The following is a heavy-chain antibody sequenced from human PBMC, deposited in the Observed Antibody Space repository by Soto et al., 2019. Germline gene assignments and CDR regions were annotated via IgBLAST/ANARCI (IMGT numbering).Heavy chain of an antibody. CDR3: VKGGGVQWLVRGELGY. D-gene: IGHD6-19*01. Sequence: AGGSLRFSCSASGFTFSSYAMHWVRQAPGKGLEYVSAISSNGGSTYYADSVKGRFTISRDNSKNTLYLQMSSLSGVATAVYYCVKGGGVQWLVRGELGYWGQGTLVTVSS. CDR1: GFTFSSYA. V-gene: IGHV3-64D*06. CDR2: ISSNGGST. J-gene: IGHJ4*02.